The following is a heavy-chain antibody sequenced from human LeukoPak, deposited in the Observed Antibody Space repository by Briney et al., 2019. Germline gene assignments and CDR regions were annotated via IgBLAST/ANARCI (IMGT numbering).Heavy chain of an antibody. Sequence: GRSLRLSCAASGFTFDDYAMHWVRQAPGKGLEWVSGISWNSGSIGYADSVKGRFTISRDNAKNSLYLQMNSLRAEDTALYYCAKEGDYYGSGSYYVYWGQGTLVTVSS. CDR2: ISWNSGSI. CDR3: AKEGDYYGSGSYYVY. D-gene: IGHD3-10*01. CDR1: GFTFDDYA. J-gene: IGHJ4*02. V-gene: IGHV3-9*01.